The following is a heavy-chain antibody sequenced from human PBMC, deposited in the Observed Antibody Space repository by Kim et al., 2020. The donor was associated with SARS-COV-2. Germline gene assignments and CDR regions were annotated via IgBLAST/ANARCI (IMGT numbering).Heavy chain of an antibody. CDR1: GFTFSNYW. Sequence: GGSLRLSCVASGFTFSNYWMHWVRQAPGKGLVWVARTDTVGRLTNYADFVEGRFTISRDNARDTPYLQLTSLRVADTAVYYCANDLSGRQDMWGQVTMVT. CDR2: TDTVGRLT. CDR3: ANDLSGRQDM. J-gene: IGHJ3*02. D-gene: IGHD3-3*01. V-gene: IGHV3-74*01.